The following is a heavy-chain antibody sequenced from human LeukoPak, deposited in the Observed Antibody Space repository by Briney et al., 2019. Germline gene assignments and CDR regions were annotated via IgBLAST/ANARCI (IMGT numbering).Heavy chain of an antibody. Sequence: SETLSLTCSVSRTVSRDYIRHFDYYWVWIRQPPGRGLEWIGNVYKSGTTSYNPSLSSRVTMSVDTSKSQFSLKLSSVTAADTAVYYCARGPYYFGSGTDYNRFNVVYWGQGILVTVSS. CDR1: RDYIRHFDYY. D-gene: IGHD3-10*01. J-gene: IGHJ4*02. CDR3: ARGPYYFGSGTDYNRFNVVY. V-gene: IGHV4-39*07. CDR2: VYKSGTT.